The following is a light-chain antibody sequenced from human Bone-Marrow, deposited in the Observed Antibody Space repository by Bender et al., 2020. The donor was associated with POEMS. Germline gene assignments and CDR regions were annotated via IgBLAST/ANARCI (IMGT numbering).Light chain of an antibody. Sequence: QSVLTQPPSASGTPGQRVTISCSGGSSNIGAHAVNWYQHLPGTAPKLLIYSSHRRPSEVPDRFSGSRSGTSASLAISGLQSEDEAHYYCSSFEGTSVLFGGGTKLTVV. J-gene: IGLJ2*01. CDR3: SSFEGTSVL. V-gene: IGLV1-44*01. CDR1: SSNIGAHA. CDR2: SSH.